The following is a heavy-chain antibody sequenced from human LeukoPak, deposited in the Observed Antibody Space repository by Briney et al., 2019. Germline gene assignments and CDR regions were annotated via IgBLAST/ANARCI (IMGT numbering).Heavy chain of an antibody. V-gene: IGHV1-69*04. J-gene: IGHJ6*02. CDR2: IIPILGIA. CDR3: ARDSTGPFGVVIISRYYYYYGMDV. CDR1: GGTFSSYA. Sequence: GASVKVSCKASGGTFSSYAISWVRQAPGQGLEWMGRIIPILGIANYAQKFQGRVTITADKSTSTAYMELSSPRSEDTAVYYCARDSTGPFGVVIISRYYYYYGMDVWGQGTTVTVSS. D-gene: IGHD3-3*01.